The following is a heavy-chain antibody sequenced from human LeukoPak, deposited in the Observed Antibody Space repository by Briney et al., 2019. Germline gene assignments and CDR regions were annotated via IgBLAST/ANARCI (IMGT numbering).Heavy chain of an antibody. CDR2: MYHSGST. Sequence: PSETLSLTCTVSGGSISSYFWSWIRQSPGKGLEWIGLMYHSGSTNYNPSLKSRVIMSQDTSTNQFSLQVNSVTAADSAVYYCAGSFRGYSQGYYYYAMDVWGQGTTVTVFS. J-gene: IGHJ6*02. CDR3: AGSFRGYSQGYYYYAMDV. D-gene: IGHD5-18*01. V-gene: IGHV4-59*01. CDR1: GGSISSYF.